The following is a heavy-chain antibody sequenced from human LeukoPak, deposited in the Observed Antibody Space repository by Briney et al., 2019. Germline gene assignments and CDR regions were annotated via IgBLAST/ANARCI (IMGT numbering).Heavy chain of an antibody. CDR3: ARVKPVVVPARGGYYYYMDV. CDR2: IYHSGST. J-gene: IGHJ6*03. Sequence: SETLSLTCTVSGGSISSGGCYWSWIRQPPGKGLEWIGYIYHSGSTYYNPSLKSRVTISVDRSKNQFSLKLSSVTAADTAVYYCARVKPVVVPARGGYYYYMDVWGKGTTVTVSS. CDR1: GGSISSGGCY. D-gene: IGHD2-2*01. V-gene: IGHV4-30-2*01.